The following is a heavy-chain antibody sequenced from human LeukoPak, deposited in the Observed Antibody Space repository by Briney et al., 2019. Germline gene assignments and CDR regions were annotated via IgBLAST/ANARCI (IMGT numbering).Heavy chain of an antibody. D-gene: IGHD3-22*01. Sequence: GGSLRLSCAAPGFTFRSSSMNWVRQAPGKGLEWVSSISSSSSYIYYADSVKGRFTISRDNAKNSLYLQMNSLRAEDTAVYYCASLNDYDSSDYWGQGTLVTVSS. V-gene: IGHV3-21*01. CDR3: ASLNDYDSSDY. CDR2: ISSSSSYI. J-gene: IGHJ4*02. CDR1: GFTFRSSS.